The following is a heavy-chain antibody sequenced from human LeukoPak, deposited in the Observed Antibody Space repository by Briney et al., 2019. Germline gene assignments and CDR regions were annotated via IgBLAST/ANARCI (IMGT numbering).Heavy chain of an antibody. J-gene: IGHJ5*02. CDR2: ISSSSSYI. D-gene: IGHD3-3*01. CDR1: GFTFSSYS. CDR3: ARDSRITIFGVVIRNNWFDP. Sequence: GGSLRLSCAASGFTFSSYSMNWVRQAPGKGLVWVSSISSSSSYIYYADSVKGRFTISRDNAKNSLYLQMNSLRAEDTAVYYCARDSRITIFGVVIRNNWFDPWGQGTLVTVSS. V-gene: IGHV3-21*01.